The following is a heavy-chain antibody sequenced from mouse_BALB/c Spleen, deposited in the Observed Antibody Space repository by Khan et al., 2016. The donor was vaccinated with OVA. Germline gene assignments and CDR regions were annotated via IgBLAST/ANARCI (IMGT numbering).Heavy chain of an antibody. J-gene: IGHJ2*01. D-gene: IGHD2-10*02. CDR1: GYSITSDYA. Sequence: EVQLQESGPGLVKSSQSLSLTCTVTGYSITSDYAWNWIRQFPGNKLEWIGYISHSGNTNYNTYLKSRISITRDPSKNQFFLQLNSVTTEDTATYYCAREYGGDFDYWGQGTTPTVPS. V-gene: IGHV3-2*02. CDR2: ISHSGNT. CDR3: AREYGGDFDY.